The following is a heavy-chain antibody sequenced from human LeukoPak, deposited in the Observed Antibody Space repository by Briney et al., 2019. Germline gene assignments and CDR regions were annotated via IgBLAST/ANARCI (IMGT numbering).Heavy chain of an antibody. J-gene: IGHJ4*02. CDR1: GLTFTSSA. CDR2: IVVGSGNT. D-gene: IGHD6-19*01. V-gene: IGHV1-58*02. CDR3: AAQTGYSSGDHQDGFDY. Sequence: PGTSVKVSCKASGLTFTSSAMQWVRQARGQRLEWIGWIVVGSGNTNYAQKFQERVTITRDMSTSTAYMELSSLRSEDTAVYYCAAQTGYSSGDHQDGFDYWGQGTLVTVSS.